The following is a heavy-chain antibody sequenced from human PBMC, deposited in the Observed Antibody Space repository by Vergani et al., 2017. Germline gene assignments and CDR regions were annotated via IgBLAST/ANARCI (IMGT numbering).Heavy chain of an antibody. CDR2: IKQDGSEK. Sequence: EVQLVESGGGLVQPGGSLRLSCAASGFTFSSYWMSWVRQAPGKGLEWVANIKQDGSEKYYVDSVKGRFTISRDNAKNSLYLQMNSLRAEDTAVYYCASGGMDIVVVPAAIYDYWGQGALVTFSS. CDR1: GFTFSSYW. J-gene: IGHJ4*02. D-gene: IGHD2-2*02. V-gene: IGHV3-7*01. CDR3: ASGGMDIVVVPAAIYDY.